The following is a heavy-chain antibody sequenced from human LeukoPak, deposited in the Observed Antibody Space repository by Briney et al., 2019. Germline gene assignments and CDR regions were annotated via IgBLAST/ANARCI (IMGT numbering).Heavy chain of an antibody. CDR2: INPSGGST. Sequence: ASVKVSCKASGYTFTSYYMHWVRQAPGQGLEWMGIINPSGGSTSYAQKFQGRVTMTTDTSTSTAYMELRSLRSDDTAVYYCARDLEELAITIFGVADPQAFDIWGQGTMVTVSS. CDR1: GYTFTSYY. D-gene: IGHD3-3*01. J-gene: IGHJ3*02. V-gene: IGHV1-46*01. CDR3: ARDLEELAITIFGVADPQAFDI.